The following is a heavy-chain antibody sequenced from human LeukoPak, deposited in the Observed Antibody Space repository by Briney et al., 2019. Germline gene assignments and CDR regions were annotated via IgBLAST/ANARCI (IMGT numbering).Heavy chain of an antibody. CDR2: IYYSGST. D-gene: IGHD3-22*01. CDR1: GGSISSSSYY. CDR3: ARRDYYANWFDP. V-gene: IGHV4-39*01. J-gene: IGHJ5*02. Sequence: SETLSLTCTVSGGSISSSSYYWGWIRQPPGKGLEWIGSIYYSGSTYYNPSLKSRVTISVDSSKNQFSLKLSSVTAADTAVYYCARRDYYANWFDPWGQGTLVTVSS.